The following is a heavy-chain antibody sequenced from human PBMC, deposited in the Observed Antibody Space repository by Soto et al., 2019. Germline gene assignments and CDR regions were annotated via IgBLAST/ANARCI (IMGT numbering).Heavy chain of an antibody. J-gene: IGHJ4*02. D-gene: IGHD4-17*01. CDR3: ARRYGVYFDY. Sequence: LQESGPGLVKPSETLSLTCTVSGGSISSYYWSWIRQPPGKGLEWIGYIYYSGSTNYNPSLKSRVTISVDTSKNQFSLKLSSVTAADTAVYYCARRYGVYFDYWGQGTLVTVSS. CDR2: IYYSGST. V-gene: IGHV4-59*08. CDR1: GGSISSYY.